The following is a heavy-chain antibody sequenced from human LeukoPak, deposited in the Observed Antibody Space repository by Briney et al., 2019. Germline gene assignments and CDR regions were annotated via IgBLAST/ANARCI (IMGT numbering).Heavy chain of an antibody. V-gene: IGHV3-53*01. Sequence: AGGSLRLSCAASGFTVSSNYMSWVRQAPGKGLEWVSVIYSGGSTYYADSVKGRFTISRDNSKNTLYLQMNSLRAEDTAVYYCARAVWFGEPFDYWGQGTLVTVSS. CDR3: ARAVWFGEPFDY. CDR2: IYSGGST. D-gene: IGHD3-10*01. J-gene: IGHJ4*02. CDR1: GFTVSSNY.